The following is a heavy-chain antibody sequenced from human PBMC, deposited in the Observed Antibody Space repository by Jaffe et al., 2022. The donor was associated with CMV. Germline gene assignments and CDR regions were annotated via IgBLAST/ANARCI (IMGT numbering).Heavy chain of an antibody. CDR1: GFSLSTSGMC. J-gene: IGHJ6*03. D-gene: IGHD2-2*02. Sequence: QVTLRESGPALVKPTQTLTLTCTFSGFSLSTSGMCVSWIRQPPGKALEWLARIDWDDDKYYSTSLKTRLTISKDTSKNQVVLTMTNMDPVDTATYYCARTRVVPAAIYYMDVWGKGTTVTVSS. CDR3: ARTRVVPAAIYYMDV. CDR2: IDWDDDK. V-gene: IGHV2-70*15.